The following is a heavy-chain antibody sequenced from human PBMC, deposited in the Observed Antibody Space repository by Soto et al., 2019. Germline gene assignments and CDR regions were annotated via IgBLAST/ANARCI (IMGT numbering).Heavy chain of an antibody. V-gene: IGHV1-3*01. CDR2: INAGDGDT. J-gene: IGHJ4*02. D-gene: IGHD3-3*01. Sequence: ASAKVSCKASGWTSTSYAMHWVRQAPGQRLEWMGWINAGDGDTEFSQNFQDGVTITRDESASTAYMELSSLRSEDTAVYYCPRATYYECWSGNEGSQDYWGQGTVATGSS. CDR1: GWTSTSYA. CDR3: PRATYYECWSGNEGSQDY.